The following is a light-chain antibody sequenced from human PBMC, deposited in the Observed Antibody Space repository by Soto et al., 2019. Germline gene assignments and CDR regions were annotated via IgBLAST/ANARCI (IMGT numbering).Light chain of an antibody. CDR3: QQYGSSPLIT. J-gene: IGKJ5*01. CDR2: GVS. V-gene: IGKV3-20*01. CDR1: VSVRTD. Sequence: EIVMTQSPDTLSLSPGQRATLSCRASVSVRTDLAWYQQKPGQAPRLLIYGVSSRATGIPDRFSGSGSGTDFTLTISRLEPEDFAVYHCQQYGSSPLITCGQGTRREIK.